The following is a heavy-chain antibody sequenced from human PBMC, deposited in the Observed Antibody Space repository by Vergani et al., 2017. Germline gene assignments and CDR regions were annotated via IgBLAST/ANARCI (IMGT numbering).Heavy chain of an antibody. CDR1: GFTFSSYG. CDR2: IWYDGSNK. J-gene: IGHJ6*02. Sequence: QVQLVESGGGVVQPGRSLRLSCAASGFTFSSYGMHWVRQAPGKGLEWVAVIWYDGSNKYYADSVKGRFTISRDNSKNTLYLQMNSLRAEDTAVYYCARGYSGYDYLFQVRYYYYGMDVWGQGTTVTVSS. V-gene: IGHV3-33*01. CDR3: ARGYSGYDYLFQVRYYYYGMDV. D-gene: IGHD5-12*01.